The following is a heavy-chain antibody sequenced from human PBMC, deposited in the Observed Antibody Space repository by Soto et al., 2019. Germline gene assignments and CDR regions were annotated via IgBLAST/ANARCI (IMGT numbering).Heavy chain of an antibody. CDR3: ARPLWRDDYNWGYFDL. CDR2: ISYDGSNK. D-gene: IGHD4-4*01. J-gene: IGHJ2*01. CDR1: GFTFSSYA. Sequence: QVQLVESGGGVVQPGRSRRLSCAASGFTFSSYAMHWVRQAPGKGLEWVAVISYDGSNKYYADSVKGRFTISRDNSKNTLYLQMNSLRAEDTAVYYCARPLWRDDYNWGYFDLWGRGTLVTVSS. V-gene: IGHV3-30-3*01.